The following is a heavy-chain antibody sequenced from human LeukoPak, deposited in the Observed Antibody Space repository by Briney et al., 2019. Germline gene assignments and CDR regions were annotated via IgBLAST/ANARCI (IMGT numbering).Heavy chain of an antibody. Sequence: GRSLRLSCAASGFTFSRSAVHWVRQAPRKGLEWVAVISHDGSNTDYTDSVKGRFTISRDNSKNTLYLQMNSLRAEDTAVYYCAKEMKPWMHFDYWGQGTLVTVSS. CDR1: GFTFSRSA. V-gene: IGHV3-30*18. J-gene: IGHJ4*02. D-gene: IGHD5-12*01. CDR3: AKEMKPWMHFDY. CDR2: ISHDGSNT.